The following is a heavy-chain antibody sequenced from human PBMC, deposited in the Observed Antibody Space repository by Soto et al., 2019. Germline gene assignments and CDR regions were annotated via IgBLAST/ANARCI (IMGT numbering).Heavy chain of an antibody. CDR3: ARGSFSSSSSWFDP. CDR1: GGSISSGGYY. CDR2: IYYSGRT. V-gene: IGHV4-31*03. J-gene: IGHJ5*02. Sequence: QVQLQEPGPGLVKPSQTLSLTCTVSGGSISSGGYYWSWIRQHPGKGLEWIGYIYYSGRTYYNPSLHSRVSIAVDTTENQFSLKLTSVTAADTSVYYCARGSFSSSSSWFDPWGRGTLVTVSS. D-gene: IGHD6-6*01.